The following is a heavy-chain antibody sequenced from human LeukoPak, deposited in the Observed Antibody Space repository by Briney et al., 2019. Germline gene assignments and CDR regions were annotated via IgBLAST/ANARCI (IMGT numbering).Heavy chain of an antibody. CDR1: GFTFSINS. J-gene: IGHJ4*02. D-gene: IGHD6-6*01. CDR3: ASSGYSRSSGVAY. Sequence: GGSLRLSCAASGFTFSINSMNWVRQAPGKGLEWVSYISSDSRTIYYGDSVKGRFTISRDNAKNSLHLQMSSLRAEDTAVYYCASSGYSRSSGVAYWGQGTLVTVSS. V-gene: IGHV3-48*01. CDR2: ISSDSRTI.